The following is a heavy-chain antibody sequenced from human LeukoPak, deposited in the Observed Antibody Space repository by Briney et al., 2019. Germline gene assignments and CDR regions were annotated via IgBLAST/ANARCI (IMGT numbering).Heavy chain of an antibody. V-gene: IGHV3-74*01. D-gene: IGHD4-17*01. J-gene: IGHJ4*02. CDR2: INSDGSST. CDR1: GFTLSSYW. CDR3: ARDYGDYNFDY. Sequence: PGGSLRLSCAASGFTLSSYWMHWVRQAPGKGLVWVSRINSDGSSTSYADSVKGRFTISRDNAKNTLYLQMNSLRAEDTAVYYCARDYGDYNFDYWGQGTLVTVSS.